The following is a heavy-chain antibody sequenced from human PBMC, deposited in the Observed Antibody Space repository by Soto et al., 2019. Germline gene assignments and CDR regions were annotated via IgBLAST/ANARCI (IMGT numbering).Heavy chain of an antibody. CDR2: INHSGGT. CDR3: ARDRQYCHFWSGYQCEGPYGIDV. D-gene: IGHD3-3*02. V-gene: IGHV4-34*02. J-gene: IGHJ6*02. Sequence: QVQLQQWGAGLLKPSETLSLTCGVYGGSFSGYSWTWIRQAPGKGLEWIGEINHSGGTNYNSALRSRVTISVDTYQNHFSLLLDSATVTDTALYCYARDRQYCHFWSGYQCEGPYGIDVWGPGTKVTVS. CDR1: GGSFSGYS.